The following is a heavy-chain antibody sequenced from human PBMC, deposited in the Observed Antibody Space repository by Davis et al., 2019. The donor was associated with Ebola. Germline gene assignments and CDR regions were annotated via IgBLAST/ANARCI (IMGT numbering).Heavy chain of an antibody. CDR1: GYNFTVYY. D-gene: IGHD1-1*01. CDR2: INPNSGDT. V-gene: IGHV1-2*02. J-gene: IGHJ4*02. CDR3: ARLGSSNWNDY. Sequence: ASVQVSCKASGYNFTVYYIHWVRQAPGQGLEWMGWINPNSGDTNYAQKFQGRVTMTRDTSVTTAYMELSRLRSGDTAFYYCARLGSSNWNDYWGQGTLVTVSS.